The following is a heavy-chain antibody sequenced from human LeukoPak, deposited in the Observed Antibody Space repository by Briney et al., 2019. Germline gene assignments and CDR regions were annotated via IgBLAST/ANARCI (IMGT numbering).Heavy chain of an antibody. CDR2: IYYSGST. D-gene: IGHD2-2*02. CDR1: GGSISSGDYY. Sequence: SQTLSLTCTVSGGSISSGDYYWSWIRQPPGKGLEWIGYIYYSGSTNYNPSLKSRVTMSVDTSKNQFSLKLSSVTAADTAVYYCARAPGAYCSSTSCYTSGAFDIWGQGTMVTVSS. CDR3: ARAPGAYCSSTSCYTSGAFDI. J-gene: IGHJ3*02. V-gene: IGHV4-30-4*01.